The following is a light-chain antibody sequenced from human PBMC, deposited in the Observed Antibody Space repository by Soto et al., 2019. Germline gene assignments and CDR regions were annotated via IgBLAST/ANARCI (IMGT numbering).Light chain of an antibody. CDR2: TNN. V-gene: IGLV1-47*01. CDR1: SSNIGSNY. CDR3: AAWDDSLSVL. J-gene: IGLJ2*01. Sequence: QSVLTQPPSASGTPGQRVTISCSGSSSNIGSNYVYWYQQLPRTAPKLLIYTNNQRPSGVPDRFSGSESCTSASLAISGLRSEDEADYYCAAWDDSLSVLFGGGTKLTVL.